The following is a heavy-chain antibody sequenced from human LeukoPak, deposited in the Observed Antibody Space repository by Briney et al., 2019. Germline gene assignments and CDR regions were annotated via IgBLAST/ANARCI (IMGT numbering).Heavy chain of an antibody. CDR3: ARGYCSGGSCHPIFDY. Sequence: GGSLRLSCAPSGFTFSSYSMNWVRRAPGKGLEWVSYISSSSSSIYYADSVKGRFTISRDNAENSLYLQMNSLRDEDTAVYYCARGYCSGGSCHPIFDYWGQGTLVTVSS. CDR2: ISSSSSSI. D-gene: IGHD2-15*01. V-gene: IGHV3-48*02. J-gene: IGHJ4*02. CDR1: GFTFSSYS.